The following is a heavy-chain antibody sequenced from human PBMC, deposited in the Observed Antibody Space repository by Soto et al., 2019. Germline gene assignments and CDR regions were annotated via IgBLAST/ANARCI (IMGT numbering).Heavy chain of an antibody. V-gene: IGHV4-59*01. CDR2: IYYSGST. J-gene: IGHJ5*02. CDR1: GGSISSYY. Sequence: SETLSLPCTVSGGSISSYYWSWIRQPPGKGLEWIGYIYYSGSTNYNPSLKSRVTISVDTSKNQFSLKLSSVTAADTAVYYCARGGLRWFDPWGQGTLVTVSS. CDR3: ARGGLRWFDP. D-gene: IGHD3-16*01.